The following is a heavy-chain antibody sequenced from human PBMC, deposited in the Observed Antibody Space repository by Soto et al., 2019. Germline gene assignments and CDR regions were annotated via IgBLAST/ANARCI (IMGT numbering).Heavy chain of an antibody. V-gene: IGHV1-18*01. CDR1: GYTFIRYG. D-gene: IGHD2-2*01. J-gene: IGHJ4*02. CDR2: ISAYNGNT. CDR3: ARVQCRSTNCYFRPDY. Sequence: QVQLVQSGAEVKKPGASVKVSCKASGYTFIRYGISWVRQAPGQGLEWMGWISAYNGNTYYAQKFQGRVTVTTDTSASTAYMELRSLRSDDTAVYYCARVQCRSTNCYFRPDYWGQGTLVTVSS.